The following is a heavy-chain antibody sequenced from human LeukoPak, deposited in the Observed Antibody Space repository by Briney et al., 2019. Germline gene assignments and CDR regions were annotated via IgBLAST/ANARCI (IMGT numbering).Heavy chain of an antibody. CDR1: GFTFSSYG. Sequence: PGGSLRLSCAASGFTFSSYGMHWVRQAPGKGLEWVAVIWYDGSNKYYADSVKGRFTISRDNSKNTLYLQMNSLRAEDTAVYYCAREQKDYYYDSSGYYDYWGQGTLVTVSS. CDR3: AREQKDYYYDSSGYYDY. D-gene: IGHD3-22*01. V-gene: IGHV3-33*01. CDR2: IWYDGSNK. J-gene: IGHJ4*02.